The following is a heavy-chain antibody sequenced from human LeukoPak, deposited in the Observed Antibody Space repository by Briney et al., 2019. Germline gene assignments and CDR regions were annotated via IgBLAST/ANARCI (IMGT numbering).Heavy chain of an antibody. J-gene: IGHJ4*02. V-gene: IGHV1-18*01. D-gene: IGHD3-9*01. CDR3: ARGQFLRYFDWLSTSYYFDY. CDR1: GYTFTSYG. Sequence: ASVKVSCKASGYTFTSYGISWVRQAPGQGLEWMGWISAYNGNTNYAQKLQGRVTMTTDTSTSTAYMELRSLRSDDTAVYYCARGQFLRYFDWLSTSYYFDYWGQGTLVTVSS. CDR2: ISAYNGNT.